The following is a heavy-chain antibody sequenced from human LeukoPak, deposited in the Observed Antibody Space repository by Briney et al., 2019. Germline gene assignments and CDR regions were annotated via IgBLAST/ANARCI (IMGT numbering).Heavy chain of an antibody. D-gene: IGHD1-7*01. CDR2: INPSGGST. Sequence: GASVKVSCKASGYTFTSYYMHWVRQAPGQGLEGMGMINPSGGSTSYAQKFQGRVTMTRDMSASTVYMELSSLRSEDTAVYYCAREGELELRRAHFDYWGQGTLVTVSS. CDR3: AREGELELRRAHFDY. V-gene: IGHV1-46*01. CDR1: GYTFTSYY. J-gene: IGHJ4*02.